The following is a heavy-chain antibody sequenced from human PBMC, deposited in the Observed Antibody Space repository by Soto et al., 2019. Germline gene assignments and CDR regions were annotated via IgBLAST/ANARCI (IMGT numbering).Heavy chain of an antibody. J-gene: IGHJ3*02. Sequence: GGSLRLSCAASGFTFSGSAMHWVRQASGKGLEWVGRIRSKANSYATAYAASVKDRFTISRDDSKNTAYLQMNSLKTEDTAVYYCTSSAEGVLRYFDRLDAFDISGQGTMVTVSS. CDR3: TSSAEGVLRYFDRLDAFDI. CDR2: IRSKANSYAT. CDR1: GFTFSGSA. V-gene: IGHV3-73*01. D-gene: IGHD3-9*01.